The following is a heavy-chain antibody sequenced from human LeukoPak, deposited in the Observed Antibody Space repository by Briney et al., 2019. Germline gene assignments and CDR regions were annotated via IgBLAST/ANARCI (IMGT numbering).Heavy chain of an antibody. Sequence: GGSLRLSCAASGFTFSTYSMKWVRQAPGKGLEWVASISSSSTQIFHADSVKGRFTISRDNAKNSLYLQMNSLRAEDTAVYYCARDLAAAGTFSGPAFDYWGQGTLVTVSS. CDR3: ARDLAAAGTFSGPAFDY. V-gene: IGHV3-21*01. CDR2: ISSSSTQI. D-gene: IGHD6-13*01. CDR1: GFTFSTYS. J-gene: IGHJ4*02.